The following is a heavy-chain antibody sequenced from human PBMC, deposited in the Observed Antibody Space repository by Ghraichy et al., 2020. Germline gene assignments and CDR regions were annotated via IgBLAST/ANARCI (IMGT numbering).Heavy chain of an antibody. CDR1: GFTFSTYT. Sequence: GGSLRLSCAASGFTFSTYTMSWVRQAPGKGLEWVSSIVASGGYTYYTNSVKGRFTISRDNSKKSLYLQMNSLRDEDTAMYYCAKDLDSSGWYDDFEYWGQGTLVAVSS. D-gene: IGHD6-19*01. CDR3: AKDLDSSGWYDDFEY. J-gene: IGHJ4*02. CDR2: IVASGGYT. V-gene: IGHV3-21*01.